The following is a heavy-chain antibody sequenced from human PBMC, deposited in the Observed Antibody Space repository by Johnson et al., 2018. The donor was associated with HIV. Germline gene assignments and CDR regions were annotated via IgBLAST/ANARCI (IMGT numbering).Heavy chain of an antibody. D-gene: IGHD2-15*01. V-gene: IGHV3-30-3*01. CDR1: GFTFSSYA. CDR2: ISYGGSNK. Sequence: QEQLVESGGGVVQPGRSLRLSCAASGFTFSSYAMHWVRQAPGKGLEWVAVISYGGSNKYYADSVKGRFTISRDNSKNTLYLQMNSLRAEDTAVYYCARDDGGGGDAFDIWGRGTIVTISS. CDR3: ARDDGGGGDAFDI. J-gene: IGHJ3*02.